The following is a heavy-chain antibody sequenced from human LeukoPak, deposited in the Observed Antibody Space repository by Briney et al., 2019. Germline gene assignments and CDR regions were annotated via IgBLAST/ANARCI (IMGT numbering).Heavy chain of an antibody. CDR3: ARQTGSGLFILP. CDR2: IYYSGNT. J-gene: IGHJ4*02. V-gene: IGHV4-39*01. D-gene: IGHD3/OR15-3a*01. CDR1: GVSISSSNSY. Sequence: PSETLSPTCTVSGVSISSSNSYWGWIRQPPGKGLEWIGSIYYSGNTYYNASLKSQVSISIDTSKNQFSLGLTSVTAADTAVYYCARQTGSGLFILPGGQGTLVTVSS.